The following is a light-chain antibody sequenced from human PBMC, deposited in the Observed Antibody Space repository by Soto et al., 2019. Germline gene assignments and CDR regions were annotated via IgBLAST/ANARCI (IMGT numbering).Light chain of an antibody. J-gene: IGLJ2*01. V-gene: IGLV2-8*01. CDR1: SSDVGGYNY. Sequence: QTALTQPPSASGSPGQSVTISCTGTSSDVGGYNYVSWYQQHPGKAPKLMIYEVSKRPSGVPDRFSGSKSGNTASLTVSGVQAEDEADYYCKSYAGGKTVVCGGRTELTV. CDR3: KSYAGGKTVV. CDR2: EVS.